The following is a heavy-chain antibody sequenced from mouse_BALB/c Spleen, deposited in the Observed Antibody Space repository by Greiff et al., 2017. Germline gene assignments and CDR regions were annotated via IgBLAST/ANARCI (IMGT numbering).Heavy chain of an antibody. V-gene: IGHV5-6-2*01. J-gene: IGHJ1*01. CDR3: ARRNYGWYFDV. CDR2: INSNGGST. CDR1: GFTFSSYY. Sequence: DVMLVESGGGLVKLGGSLKLSCAASGFTFSSYYMSWVRQTPEKRLELVAAINSNGGSTYYPDTVKGRFTISRDNAKNTLYLQMSSLKSEDTALYYCARRNYGWYFDVWGAGTTVTVSS. D-gene: IGHD1-1*01.